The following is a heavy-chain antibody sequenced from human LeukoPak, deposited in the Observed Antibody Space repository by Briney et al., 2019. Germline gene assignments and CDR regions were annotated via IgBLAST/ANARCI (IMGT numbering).Heavy chain of an antibody. CDR2: IYYSGST. J-gene: IGHJ1*01. V-gene: IGHV4-59*08. D-gene: IGHD3-22*01. Sequence: SETLSLTCTVSGGSISSYYWSWIRQPPGKGLEWIGYIYYSGSTNYNPSLKSRVTISVETSKNEFSLKLRSVTAADTAVYFCARAGRPYYDSRFFQHWGQGTLVTVSS. CDR3: ARAGRPYYDSRFFQH. CDR1: GGSISSYY.